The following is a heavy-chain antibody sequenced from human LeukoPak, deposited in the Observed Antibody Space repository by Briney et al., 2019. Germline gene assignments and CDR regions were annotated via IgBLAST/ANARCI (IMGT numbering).Heavy chain of an antibody. V-gene: IGHV3-23*01. CDR3: ARLNYGGNPGAFDI. D-gene: IGHD4-23*01. Sequence: GGSLRLSCAASGFTFSSYAMSWVRQAPGKGLEWVSTIGTGGGSTYYADSVKGRFTISRDNSKNTLYLQMNSLRAEDTALYYCARLNYGGNPGAFDIWGQGTMVTVSS. CDR1: GFTFSSYA. CDR2: IGTGGGST. J-gene: IGHJ3*02.